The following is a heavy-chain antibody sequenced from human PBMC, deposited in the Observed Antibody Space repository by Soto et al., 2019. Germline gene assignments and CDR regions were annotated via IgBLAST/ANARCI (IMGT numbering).Heavy chain of an antibody. Sequence: SETLSLTGTVSGGSISSYYWSWIRQPPGKGLEWIGYIYYSGSTNYNPSLKSRVTISVDTSKNQFSLKLSSVTAADTAVYYCAREAATRVFDYWGQGTLVTVSS. J-gene: IGHJ4*02. CDR2: IYYSGST. CDR3: AREAATRVFDY. D-gene: IGHD6-13*01. CDR1: GGSISSYY. V-gene: IGHV4-59*01.